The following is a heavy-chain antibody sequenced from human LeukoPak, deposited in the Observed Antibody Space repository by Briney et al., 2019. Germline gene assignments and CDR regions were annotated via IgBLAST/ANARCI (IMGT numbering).Heavy chain of an antibody. Sequence: SQTLSLTCAVSGGSISSGGYSWTWLRQPPGKGLEWIGYIYYSGSAYYNPSLKSRFTISVDTSKNQFSLKVISVTAADTAVYYCARDVIAAAGSFDPWGQGTLVTVSS. CDR2: IYYSGSA. D-gene: IGHD6-13*01. J-gene: IGHJ5*02. CDR1: GGSISSGGYS. V-gene: IGHV4-30-4*07. CDR3: ARDVIAAAGSFDP.